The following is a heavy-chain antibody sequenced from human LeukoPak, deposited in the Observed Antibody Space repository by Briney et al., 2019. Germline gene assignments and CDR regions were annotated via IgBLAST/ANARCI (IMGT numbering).Heavy chain of an antibody. V-gene: IGHV1-2*04. J-gene: IGHJ4*02. D-gene: IGHD2-2*01. CDR2: INPNSGGT. CDR1: GYTFTGYY. Sequence: ASVKVSCKASGYTFTGYYMHWVRQVPGQGLEWMGWINPNSGGTNYAQKFQGWVTMTRDTSISTAYMELSRLRSDDTAVYYCARVDCTSCYQFMGYYFDYWGQGTLVTVSS. CDR3: ARVDCTSCYQFMGYYFDY.